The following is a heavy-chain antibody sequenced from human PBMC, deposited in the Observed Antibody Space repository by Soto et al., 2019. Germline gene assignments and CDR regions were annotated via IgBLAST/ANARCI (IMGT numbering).Heavy chain of an antibody. CDR1: GFTFSRYG. D-gene: IGHD3-10*01. Sequence: GGSLRLSCAASGFTFSRYGMHWVRKATGKGLEWVAVIWYDGSNKYYADSVKGRFTISRDNSKNTLYLQMNSLRAEDTAVYYCARDSXHYGSGSYSYYYYGMDVWGQGTTVTVSS. CDR2: IWYDGSNK. V-gene: IGHV3-33*01. J-gene: IGHJ6*02. CDR3: ARDSXHYGSGSYSYYYYGMDV.